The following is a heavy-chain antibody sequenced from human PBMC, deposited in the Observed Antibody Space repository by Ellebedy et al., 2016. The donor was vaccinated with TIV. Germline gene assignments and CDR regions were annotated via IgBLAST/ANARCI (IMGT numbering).Heavy chain of an antibody. J-gene: IGHJ4*02. CDR1: GFTFSAHW. D-gene: IGHD1-1*01. CDR2: ISYDGSNK. V-gene: IGHV3-30*01. CDR3: ARDLYGTTGTTDY. Sequence: GGSLRLSCVTSGFTFSAHWMHWVRQAPGKGLEWVAVISYDGSNKYYADSVKGRFTISRDNSKNTLYLQMNSLRAEDTAVYYCARDLYGTTGTTDYWGQGTQVTVSS.